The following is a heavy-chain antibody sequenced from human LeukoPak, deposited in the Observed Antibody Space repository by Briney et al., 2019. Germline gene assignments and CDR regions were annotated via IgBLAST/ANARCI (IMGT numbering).Heavy chain of an antibody. J-gene: IGHJ6*03. V-gene: IGHV4-59*01. Sequence: PGGSLRLSCTASGFTFNNYAMTWVRQAPGKGLEWIGYIYYSGSTNYNPSLKSRVTISVDTSKNQFSLKLSSVTAADTAVYYCARRRGGDYGMYYYYYMDVWGKGTTVTVSS. CDR2: IYYSGST. D-gene: IGHD4-17*01. CDR1: GFTFNNYA. CDR3: ARRRGGDYGMYYYYYMDV.